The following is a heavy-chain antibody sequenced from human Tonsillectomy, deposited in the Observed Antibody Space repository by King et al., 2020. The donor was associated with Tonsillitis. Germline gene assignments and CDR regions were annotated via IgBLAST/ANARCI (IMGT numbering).Heavy chain of an antibody. V-gene: IGHV1-69*06. J-gene: IGHJ6*03. CDR3: GRLNLYQMLPEYYFYYMYV. CDR1: GGTFSTYG. CDR2: IIPMFGAA. D-gene: IGHD2-2*01. Sequence: VQLVESGAEVKKPGSSVKVSCKASGGTFSTYGISWARQAPGQGLEWMGGIIPMFGAANYAQKFQGRVTITADKSTSTAYMELSSLRSEDTAVYYCGRLNLYQMLPEYYFYYMYVWGKGTTVTVSS.